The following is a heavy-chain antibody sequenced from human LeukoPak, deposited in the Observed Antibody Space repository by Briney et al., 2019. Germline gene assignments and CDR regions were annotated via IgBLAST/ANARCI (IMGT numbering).Heavy chain of an antibody. J-gene: IGHJ4*02. V-gene: IGHV4-34*01. CDR2: INHSGST. D-gene: IGHD4-17*01. CDR1: GGSFSAYY. Sequence: PSETLSLTCAVYGGSFSAYYWSWIRQPPGKGLEWIGEINHSGSTNYNPSLKSRVTMSVDTPKNQFSLKLYSLTAADTAVYYCARGLRGTVTTGDADYWGQGTLVTVSS. CDR3: ARGLRGTVTTGDADY.